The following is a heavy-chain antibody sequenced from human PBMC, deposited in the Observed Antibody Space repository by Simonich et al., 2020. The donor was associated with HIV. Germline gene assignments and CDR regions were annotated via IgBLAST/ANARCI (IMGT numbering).Heavy chain of an antibody. CDR1: GFTFSSYW. V-gene: IGHV3-74*01. CDR3: ARSPLTTHFDY. Sequence: EVQLVESGGGLVQPGGSLRLSCAASGFTFSSYWMHWVRQDPGKRLGWVSRINTDGSDTTYADSVKGLFTISRDNARNTLYLQMNSLRAEDTAVYYCARSPLTTHFDYWGQGTLVTVSS. CDR2: INTDGSDT. D-gene: IGHD4-17*01. J-gene: IGHJ4*02.